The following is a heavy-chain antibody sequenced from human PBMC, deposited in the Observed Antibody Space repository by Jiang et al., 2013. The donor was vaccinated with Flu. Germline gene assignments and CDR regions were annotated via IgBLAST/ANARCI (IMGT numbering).Heavy chain of an antibody. CDR2: NHSGST. V-gene: IGHV4-34*01. J-gene: IGHJ4*02. CDR3: ARGLGSSWFFDY. Sequence: NHSGSTNYNPSLKSRVTISVDTSKNQFSLKLSSVTAADTAVYYCARGLGSSWFFDYWGQGTLVTVSS. D-gene: IGHD6-13*01.